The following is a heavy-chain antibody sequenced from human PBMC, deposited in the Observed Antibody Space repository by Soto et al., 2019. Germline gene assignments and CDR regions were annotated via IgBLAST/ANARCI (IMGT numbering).Heavy chain of an antibody. CDR2: ISGSGGST. CDR3: AKDYNYGPGIYFDY. Sequence: PGGSLRLSCAASGFTFSSYAMSWVRQAPGKGLEWVSAISGSGGSTYYADSVRGRFTISRDNSKNTLYLQMNSLRAEDTAVYYCAKDYNYGPGIYFDYWGQGTLVTVSS. J-gene: IGHJ4*02. V-gene: IGHV3-23*01. D-gene: IGHD5-12*01. CDR1: GFTFSSYA.